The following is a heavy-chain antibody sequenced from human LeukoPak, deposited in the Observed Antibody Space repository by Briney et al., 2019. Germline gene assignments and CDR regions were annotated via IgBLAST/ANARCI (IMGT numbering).Heavy chain of an antibody. V-gene: IGHV3-21*01. CDR2: ISSSSGYI. D-gene: IGHD3-22*01. CDR1: GFTFSSYS. CDR3: ASLQYYYDSSGYFDY. J-gene: IGHJ4*02. Sequence: PGGSLRLSCAASGFTFSSYSMNWVRQAPGKGLEWVSSISSSSGYIYYADSVKGRFTVSRDNAKNSLYLQMNSLRAEDTAVYYCASLQYYYDSSGYFDYWGQGTLVTVFS.